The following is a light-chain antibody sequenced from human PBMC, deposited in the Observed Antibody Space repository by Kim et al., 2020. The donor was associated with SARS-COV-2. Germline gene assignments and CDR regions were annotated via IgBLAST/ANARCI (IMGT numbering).Light chain of an antibody. CDR1: QSVSSN. CDR3: QQYNNWPPLT. CDR2: GAS. J-gene: IGKJ4*01. V-gene: IGKV3-15*01. Sequence: EIVMTQSPATLSVSPGDRATLSCRASQSVSSNLAWYQQKPGQAPRLLIYGASTRATGIPARFSGSGSGTEFTLTISSLQSEDCAVYYCQQYNNWPPLTFGGGTKVDIK.